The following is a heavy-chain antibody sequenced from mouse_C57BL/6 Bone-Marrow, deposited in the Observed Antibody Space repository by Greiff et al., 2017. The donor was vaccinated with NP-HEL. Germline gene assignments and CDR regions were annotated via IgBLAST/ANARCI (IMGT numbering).Heavy chain of an antibody. J-gene: IGHJ4*01. CDR2: IYPGSGST. CDR1: GYTFTSYW. D-gene: IGHD2-2*01. V-gene: IGHV1-55*01. CDR3: ARGYGYSVFYYAMDY. Sequence: QVQLQQPGAELVKPGASVKMSCKASGYTFTSYWITWVKQRPGQGLEWIGDIYPGSGSTNYNEKFKSKATLTVATSSSTAYVQLSSLTSEDSAVYYCARGYGYSVFYYAMDYWGQGTSVTVSS.